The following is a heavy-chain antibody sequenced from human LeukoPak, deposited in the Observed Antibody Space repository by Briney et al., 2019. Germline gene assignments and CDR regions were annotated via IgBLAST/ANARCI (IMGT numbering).Heavy chain of an antibody. D-gene: IGHD3-22*01. CDR3: ARVTYYYDSSGYSRLDYYYGMDV. V-gene: IGHV1-18*01. CDR1: GYTFTRYG. CDR2: FTAYIGNT. J-gene: IGHJ6*02. Sequence: ASLKVSCKASGYTFTRYGICWVRHAPVHGLEWMGWFTAYIGNTNYAQKLQGRVTMTTDTSTSTAYMELRSLRSDDTAVYYCARVTYYYDSSGYSRLDYYYGMDVWGQGTTVTVSS.